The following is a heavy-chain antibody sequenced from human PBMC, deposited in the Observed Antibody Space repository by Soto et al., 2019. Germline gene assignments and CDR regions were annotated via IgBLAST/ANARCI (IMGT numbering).Heavy chain of an antibody. J-gene: IGHJ5*02. D-gene: IGHD2-15*01. V-gene: IGHV1-2*04. CDR1: GYTFTGYY. CDR2: INPNSGGT. Sequence: GASVKVSCKASGYTFTGYYMHWVRQAPGQGLEWMGWINPNSGGTNYAQKFQGWVTMTRDTSISTAYMELSRLRSDDTAVYYCARGYCSGGSCYSRPRWFDPWGQGTLVTVS. CDR3: ARGYCSGGSCYSRPRWFDP.